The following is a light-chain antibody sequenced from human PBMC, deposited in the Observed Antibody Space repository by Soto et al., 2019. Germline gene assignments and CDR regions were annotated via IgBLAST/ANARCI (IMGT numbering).Light chain of an antibody. CDR2: EVS. CDR1: SSDVGSYSL. J-gene: IGLJ1*01. V-gene: IGLV2-23*02. Sequence: TQPASASGSPAQSITISCPRTSSDVGSYSLGSWYQHHPGKAPKLMIFEVSKRPSGVSNRSSGSKSGNTASLTISGLQAEDEAEYYCCSYAGTYVFGTGTKVTVL. CDR3: CSYAGTYV.